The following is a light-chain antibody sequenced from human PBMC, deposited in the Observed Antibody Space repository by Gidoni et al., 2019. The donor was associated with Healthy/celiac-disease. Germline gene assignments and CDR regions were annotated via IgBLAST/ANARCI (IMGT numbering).Light chain of an antibody. CDR3: MQALQTPPT. CDR2: LGS. Sequence: DIVMTQSPLSLPVTPGEPASISCRSSQSLLHSNGYNYLDWYQQKPGQSPQLLIYLGSNRASGVPERFSGSGSGTDFTLKISRVEAEDVGVYYCMQALQTPPTFGQGTKVEIK. J-gene: IGKJ1*01. CDR1: QSLLHSNGYNY. V-gene: IGKV2-28*01.